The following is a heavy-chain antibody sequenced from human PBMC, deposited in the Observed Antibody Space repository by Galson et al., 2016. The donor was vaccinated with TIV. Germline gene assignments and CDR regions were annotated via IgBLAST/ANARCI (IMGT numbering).Heavy chain of an antibody. D-gene: IGHD5-18*01. CDR1: GFTFEDYA. CDR2: ISSNSVYL. Sequence: SLRLSCAASGFTFEDYAMHWVRQAPGKGLEWVSGISSNSVYLGYVDSVKGRFTITRDNAKNSLDLQMNSLRPEDTALYYCSKGRGYGYGYPQDYYYGMAVWGQGTTVTVSS. V-gene: IGHV3-9*01. J-gene: IGHJ6*01. CDR3: SKGRGYGYGYPQDYYYGMAV.